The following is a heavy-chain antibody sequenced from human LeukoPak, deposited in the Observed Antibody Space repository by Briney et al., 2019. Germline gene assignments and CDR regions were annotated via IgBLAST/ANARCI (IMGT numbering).Heavy chain of an antibody. Sequence: GGSLRLSCAASGFTFDDYAMHWVRQAQGKGLEWVSLISGDGDNTYYADSVKGRFTISRDNSKNSLYLQMSSLTSDDTALYYCATWAFYHNLDVWGQGTTVAVSS. CDR3: ATWAFYHNLDV. CDR2: ISGDGDNT. V-gene: IGHV3-43*02. D-gene: IGHD2/OR15-2a*01. J-gene: IGHJ6*02. CDR1: GFTFDDYA.